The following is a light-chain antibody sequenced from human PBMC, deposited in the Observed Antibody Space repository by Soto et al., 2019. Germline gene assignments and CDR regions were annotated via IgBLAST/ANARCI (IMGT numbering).Light chain of an antibody. CDR2: AAS. Sequence: IEMTQSPASLSASVGARVPITCRASQTIATYLNWYQQKPGKAPKLLIYAASSLQSGVPSRFSGSGSGTDFTLTISSLQPEDFATYYCQQSYSTWTFGQGTKVDIK. V-gene: IGKV1-39*01. CDR3: QQSYSTWT. J-gene: IGKJ1*01. CDR1: QTIATY.